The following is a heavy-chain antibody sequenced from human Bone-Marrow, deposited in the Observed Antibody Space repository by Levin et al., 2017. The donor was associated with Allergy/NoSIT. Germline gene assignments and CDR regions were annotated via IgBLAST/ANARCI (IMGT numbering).Heavy chain of an antibody. Sequence: GESLKISCAASGFTFSSYAMSWVRQAPGKGLEWVSAISGSGGSTYYADSVKGRFTISRDNSKNTLYLQMNSLRAEDTAVYYCAKRVDTAMVTPNYFDYWGQGTLVTVSS. CDR3: AKRVDTAMVTPNYFDY. V-gene: IGHV3-23*01. CDR2: ISGSGGST. J-gene: IGHJ4*02. CDR1: GFTFSSYA. D-gene: IGHD5-18*01.